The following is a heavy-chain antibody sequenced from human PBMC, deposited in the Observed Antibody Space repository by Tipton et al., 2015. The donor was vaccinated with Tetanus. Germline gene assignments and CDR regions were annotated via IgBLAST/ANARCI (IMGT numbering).Heavy chain of an antibody. Sequence: GLVKPSQTLSLTCTVSGGSLSRGGYYWTWIRQNPGKGLEWIGDIYFSGSTYYNPSLKSRVTISVDTSKNQFSLGLNSVTAADTAVYYCARGQARGARGWNYFDSWGQGTLVTVSS. D-gene: IGHD6-6*01. V-gene: IGHV4-31*03. CDR1: GGSLSRGGYY. CDR3: ARGQARGARGWNYFDS. J-gene: IGHJ4*02. CDR2: IYFSGST.